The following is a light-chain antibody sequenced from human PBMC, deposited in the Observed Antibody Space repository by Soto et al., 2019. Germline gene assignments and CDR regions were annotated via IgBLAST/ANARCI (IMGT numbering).Light chain of an antibody. CDR3: MQGTHWPPWT. Sequence: DVVMTQSPLSLPVTLGQPASISCRSSQSLVYSDGNTYLNWFQQRPGQSPRRLIFKVSNRDSGVPDRFSGSGSGTDFTLRISRVEADDVGVYYCMQGTHWPPWTFGQGTKVEIK. CDR1: QSLVYSDGNTY. CDR2: KVS. J-gene: IGKJ1*01. V-gene: IGKV2-30*01.